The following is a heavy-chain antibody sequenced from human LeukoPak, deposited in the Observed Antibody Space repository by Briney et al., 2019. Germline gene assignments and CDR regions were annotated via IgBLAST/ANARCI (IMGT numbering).Heavy chain of an antibody. V-gene: IGHV3-23*01. J-gene: IGHJ4*02. CDR3: ARHVLDSSASDY. Sequence: GGSLRLSCAASGFTFSTYAMSWVRQAPGKGLEWVSAISAAGGSAYYADSVKGRFTVPRDNSKNTLYLQMNSLRAEDTALYYCARHVLDSSASDYWGQGTLVTVSS. CDR1: GFTFSTYA. D-gene: IGHD3-22*01. CDR2: ISAAGGSA.